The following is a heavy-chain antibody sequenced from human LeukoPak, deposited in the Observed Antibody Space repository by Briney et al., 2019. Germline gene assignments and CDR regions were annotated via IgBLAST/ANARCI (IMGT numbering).Heavy chain of an antibody. D-gene: IGHD4-17*01. CDR3: ARDLHDYGDYDPTFDY. V-gene: IGHV1-18*04. CDR2: ISDYNGNT. CDR1: GYTFTNYG. Sequence: ASVTVSFTASGYTFTNYGISWVRQAPGQGLEWMGWISDYNGNTNYAQKLQGRVTITTDTSTSTAYMELRSLRSDDTAVYYCARDLHDYGDYDPTFDYWGRGTLVTVSS. J-gene: IGHJ4*02.